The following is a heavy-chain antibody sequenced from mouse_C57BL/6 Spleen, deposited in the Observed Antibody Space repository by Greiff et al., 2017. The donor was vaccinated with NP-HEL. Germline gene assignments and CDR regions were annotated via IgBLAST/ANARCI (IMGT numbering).Heavy chain of an antibody. Sequence: EVKLMESGGGLVKPGGSLKLSCAASGFTFSDYGMHWVRQAPEKGLEWVAYISSGSSTIYYADTVKGRFTISRDNAKNTLFLQMTSLRSEDTAMYYCANYYSKGAWFAYWGQGTLVTVSA. CDR3: ANYYSKGAWFAY. D-gene: IGHD2-5*01. CDR1: GFTFSDYG. J-gene: IGHJ3*01. CDR2: ISSGSSTI. V-gene: IGHV5-17*01.